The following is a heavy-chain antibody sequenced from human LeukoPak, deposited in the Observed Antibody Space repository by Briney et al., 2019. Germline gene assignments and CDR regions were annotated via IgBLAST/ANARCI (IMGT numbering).Heavy chain of an antibody. Sequence: PSETLSLTCTVSGGSSSETTYYWTWIRQPPGKGLEWIASIYFSETKYNPSLKSRVTISGDTFKNQFSLKLSSVTAADTAVYYCASPSKLVISRGGFDIWGQGTVVTVSA. D-gene: IGHD3-22*01. J-gene: IGHJ3*02. V-gene: IGHV4-39*01. CDR2: IYFSET. CDR1: GGSSSETTYY. CDR3: ASPSKLVISRGGFDI.